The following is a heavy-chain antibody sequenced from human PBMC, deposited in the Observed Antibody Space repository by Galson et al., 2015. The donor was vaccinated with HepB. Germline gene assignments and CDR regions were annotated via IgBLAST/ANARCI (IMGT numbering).Heavy chain of an antibody. Sequence: SVKVSCKASGYTFSNNGITWVRQAPGQGLKWMGWISTSNGDRNYAQKFQDRVTMTTDTSTTTAYMELRSLRSDDTAVYFCARLFSTGDLGRGWFDPWGQGTLVTVSS. J-gene: IGHJ5*02. CDR3: ARLFSTGDLGRGWFDP. V-gene: IGHV1-18*04. CDR2: ISTSNGDR. D-gene: IGHD7-27*01. CDR1: GYTFSNNG.